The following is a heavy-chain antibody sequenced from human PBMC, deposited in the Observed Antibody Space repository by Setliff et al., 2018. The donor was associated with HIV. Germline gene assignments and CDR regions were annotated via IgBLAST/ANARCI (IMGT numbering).Heavy chain of an antibody. D-gene: IGHD1-1*01. V-gene: IGHV4-34*01. CDR1: GGSFSDYY. Sequence: KTSETLSLTCAVYGGSFSDYYWSWIRQPPGKGLEWIGEINHSGSTSYNPSFRSRVTISVDTSKNQFSLMLDSVTAADTGVYYCARNSQKGIQPLLLASWGPGTLVTVSS. J-gene: IGHJ4*02. CDR3: ARNSQKGIQPLLLAS. CDR2: INHSGST.